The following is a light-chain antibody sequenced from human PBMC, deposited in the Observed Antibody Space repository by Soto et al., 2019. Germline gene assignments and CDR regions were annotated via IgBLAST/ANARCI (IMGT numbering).Light chain of an antibody. CDR3: QQRNIWPPVT. V-gene: IGKV3-11*01. Sequence: EIVLTQSPATLSLSLGERATLSCRASPSVTNFLAWYQQKPGQAPRLLIYGAFNRDTGIPARFSGSGSGTDFTLTISSLEPEDSAIYYCQQRNIWPPVTFGQGTRLEIK. CDR1: PSVTNF. J-gene: IGKJ5*01. CDR2: GAF.